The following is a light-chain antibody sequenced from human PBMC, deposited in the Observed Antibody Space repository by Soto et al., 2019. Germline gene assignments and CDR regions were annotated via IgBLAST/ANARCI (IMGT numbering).Light chain of an antibody. V-gene: IGLV2-14*01. CDR2: DVD. CDR1: SSDVGGYNY. Sequence: QSVLTQPASVSGSPGQSITISCTGTSSDVGGYNYVSWYQQHPGKAPKLIIYDVDNRPSGISSRFSGSKSGNTASLTISGLQAEDEADYYCSSFSDSSTPHYLFRTGTKVTVL. J-gene: IGLJ1*01. CDR3: SSFSDSSTPHYL.